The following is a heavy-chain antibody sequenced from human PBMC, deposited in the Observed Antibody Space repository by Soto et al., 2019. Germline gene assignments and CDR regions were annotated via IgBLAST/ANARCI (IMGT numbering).Heavy chain of an antibody. D-gene: IGHD3-3*01. Sequence: GGSLRLSCAASGFTFSSYGMHWVRQAPGKGLEWVAVIWYDGSNKYYADSVKGRFTISRDNSKNTLYLQMNSLRAEDTAVYYCASSSHYDFWKKAFDIRGQGTMVTVSS. CDR2: IWYDGSNK. CDR3: ASSSHYDFWKKAFDI. V-gene: IGHV3-33*01. CDR1: GFTFSSYG. J-gene: IGHJ3*02.